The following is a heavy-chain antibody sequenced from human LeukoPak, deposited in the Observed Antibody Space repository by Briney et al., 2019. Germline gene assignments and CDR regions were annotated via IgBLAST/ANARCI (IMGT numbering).Heavy chain of an antibody. Sequence: GGSLRLSCAGSGFSFSSYGMHWVRQAPGKGLEWMAFIRSDGSNKYYADSVKGRFTISRDNAKNSLYLQMNSLRAEDTAVYYCTELGITMIGGVWGKGTTVTISS. CDR2: IRSDGSNK. J-gene: IGHJ6*04. CDR1: GFSFSSYG. V-gene: IGHV3-30*02. CDR3: TELGITMIGGV. D-gene: IGHD3-10*02.